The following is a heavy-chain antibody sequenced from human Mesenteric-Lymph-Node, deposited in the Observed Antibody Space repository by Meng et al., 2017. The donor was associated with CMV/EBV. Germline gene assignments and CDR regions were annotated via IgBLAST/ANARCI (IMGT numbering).Heavy chain of an antibody. Sequence: SETLSLTCTVSGGSISNYYWSWIRQPPGKGLEWIGYISHSGSTNYNPSLKSRVTMSVDTSKNQFSLKVSSVTAADTAVFYCARLLGHFSSTSCYTPFDCWGQGTLVTVSS. V-gene: IGHV4-59*01. CDR1: GGSISNYY. D-gene: IGHD2-2*02. CDR3: ARLLGHFSSTSCYTPFDC. J-gene: IGHJ4*02. CDR2: ISHSGST.